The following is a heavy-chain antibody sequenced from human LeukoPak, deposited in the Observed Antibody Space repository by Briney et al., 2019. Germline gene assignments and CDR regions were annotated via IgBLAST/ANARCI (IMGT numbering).Heavy chain of an antibody. CDR3: ARIKRKMPILRFLEWQHWGRQDTTFDY. CDR2: MNPNSGNT. CDR1: GYTFTSYY. D-gene: IGHD3-3*01. V-gene: IGHV1-8*02. Sequence: GASVKVSCKASGYTFTSYYMHRVRQATGQGLEWMGWMNPNSGNTGYAQRFQGRVTMTRNTSISTAYMELSSLRSEDTAVYYCARIKRKMPILRFLEWQHWGRQDTTFDYWGQGTLVTVSS. J-gene: IGHJ4*02.